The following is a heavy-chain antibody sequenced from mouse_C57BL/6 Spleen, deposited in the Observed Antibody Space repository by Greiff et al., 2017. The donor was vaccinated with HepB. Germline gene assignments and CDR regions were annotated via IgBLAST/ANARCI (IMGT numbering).Heavy chain of an antibody. Sequence: QVQLQQPGAELVMPGASVKLSCKASGYTFTSYWMHWVKQRPGQGLEWIGEIDPSDSYTNYNQKFKGKSTLTVDKSSSTAYMQLSSLTSEDSAVYYCARLGLYDGYYVEDYWGQGTTLTVSS. CDR2: IDPSDSYT. J-gene: IGHJ2*01. CDR1: GYTFTSYW. V-gene: IGHV1-69*01. D-gene: IGHD2-3*01. CDR3: ARLGLYDGYYVEDY.